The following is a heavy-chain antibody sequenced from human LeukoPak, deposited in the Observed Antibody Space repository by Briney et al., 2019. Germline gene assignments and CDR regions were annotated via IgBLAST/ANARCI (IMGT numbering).Heavy chain of an antibody. CDR1: GGTFSSYA. V-gene: IGHV1-69*04. CDR3: ATGGATTNGYYGMDV. CDR2: IIPILGIA. J-gene: IGHJ6*02. D-gene: IGHD5-24*01. Sequence: ASVKVSCKASGGTFSSYAISWVRQAPGQGLEWMGRIIPILGIANYAQKFQGRVTITADKSTSTAYMELSSLRSEDTAVYYCATGGATTNGYYGMDVWGQGTTVTVSS.